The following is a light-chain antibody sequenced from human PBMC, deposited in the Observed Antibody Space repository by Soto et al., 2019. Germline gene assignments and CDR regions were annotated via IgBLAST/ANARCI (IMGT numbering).Light chain of an antibody. J-gene: IGLJ3*02. Sequence: QSALTQPVSVSGSPGQSITISCTGTSSDVGGYNYVSWYQQHRGKAHKLMIYEVSNRPSGVSNRFSGSKSGNTASLTISGLQAEDEADYYCSSYTSSSTRVFGGGTKLTVL. CDR1: SSDVGGYNY. V-gene: IGLV2-14*01. CDR3: SSYTSSSTRV. CDR2: EVS.